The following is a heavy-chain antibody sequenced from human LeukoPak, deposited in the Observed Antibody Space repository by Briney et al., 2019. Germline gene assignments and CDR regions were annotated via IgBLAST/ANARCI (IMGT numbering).Heavy chain of an antibody. D-gene: IGHD2-2*01. J-gene: IGHJ4*02. CDR3: AKVTSSYNYFDY. Sequence: GGSLRLSCTASGFTFSTYAMSWVRQAPGKGLERVSTFSGSGGRTLYADPVKGRFVISRDNSKNTLYLQMNSLRAEDTAVYYCAKVTSSYNYFDYWGQGAPVTVSS. CDR1: GFTFSTYA. CDR2: FSGSGGRT. V-gene: IGHV3-23*01.